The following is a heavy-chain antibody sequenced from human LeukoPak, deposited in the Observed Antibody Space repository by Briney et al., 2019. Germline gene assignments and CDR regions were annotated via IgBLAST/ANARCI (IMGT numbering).Heavy chain of an antibody. D-gene: IGHD3-22*01. J-gene: IGHJ4*02. CDR1: GGSFSGYY. Sequence: KTSETLSPTCAVYGGSFSGYYWSWIRQPPGRGLEWIGEINHSGSTNYNPSLKSRVTISVDTSKNQFSLKLSSVTAADTAVYYCARGDIYYDSSGYESNHPRMSYYFDYWGQGTLVTVSS. CDR2: INHSGST. V-gene: IGHV4-34*01. CDR3: ARGDIYYDSSGYESNHPRMSYYFDY.